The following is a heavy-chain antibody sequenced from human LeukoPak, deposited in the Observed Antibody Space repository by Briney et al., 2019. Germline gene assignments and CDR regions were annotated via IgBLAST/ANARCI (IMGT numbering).Heavy chain of an antibody. CDR3: TTNWSGLG. J-gene: IGHJ4*02. CDR2: IDSIFGTATV. Sequence: PGRSLRLSCATSRFASSEVCMSWVRPAPGKGRGWVGNIDSIFGTATVTYAAQVRCRFTISREDAKNTLYVQMNSLKSEDTAVYYCTTNWSGLGGGQGTLVTVSS. V-gene: IGHV3-15*04. D-gene: IGHD3/OR15-3a*01. CDR1: RFASSEVC.